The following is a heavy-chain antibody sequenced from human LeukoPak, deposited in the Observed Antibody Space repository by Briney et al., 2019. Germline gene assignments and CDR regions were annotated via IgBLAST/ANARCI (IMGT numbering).Heavy chain of an antibody. CDR2: ISYDGSNK. D-gene: IGHD1/OR15-1a*01. V-gene: IGHV3-30-3*01. CDR1: GFTFSSYA. Sequence: PGGSLRLSCAASGFTFSSYAMHWVRQAPGKGLEWVAVISYDGSNKYYADSVKGRFTISRDNSKNTLYLQMNSLRAEDTAVYYCARQRYGFLNAGPIYGMDVWGQGTTVTVSS. CDR3: ARQRYGFLNAGPIYGMDV. J-gene: IGHJ6*02.